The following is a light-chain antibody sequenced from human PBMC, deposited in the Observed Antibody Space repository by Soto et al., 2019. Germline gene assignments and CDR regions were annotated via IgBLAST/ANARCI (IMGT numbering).Light chain of an antibody. Sequence: EIVLTQSPGTLSLSPGERATLSCRSSQSVSSSYLAWYQQKPGQAPRLLIYGASSRDTGIPDMFSGSGSGTDVTLTISRLEPEEFEGYYCHQYGSSPTTFGQGTNVEIK. CDR1: QSVSSSY. CDR3: HQYGSSPTT. V-gene: IGKV3-20*01. J-gene: IGKJ1*01. CDR2: GAS.